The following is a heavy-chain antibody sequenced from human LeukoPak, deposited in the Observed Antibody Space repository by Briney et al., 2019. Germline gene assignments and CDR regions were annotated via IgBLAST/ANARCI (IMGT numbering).Heavy chain of an antibody. CDR1: GGSISSGNW. J-gene: IGHJ5*02. CDR3: ARHGTSGTNLNWFDP. Sequence: SGTLSLTCAVSGGSISSGNWWSWVRQPPGKGLEWIGEIYHSGSTNYNSSLKSRVTISVDTSKNQFSLKLSSVTAADTAVYYCARHGTSGTNLNWFDPWGQGTLVTVSS. V-gene: IGHV4-4*02. D-gene: IGHD1-1*01. CDR2: IYHSGST.